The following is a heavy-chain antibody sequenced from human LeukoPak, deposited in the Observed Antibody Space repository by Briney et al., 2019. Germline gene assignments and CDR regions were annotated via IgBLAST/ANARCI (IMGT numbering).Heavy chain of an antibody. CDR1: GGTFSSYA. V-gene: IGHV3-23*01. CDR3: AKGYSSGWTNWFDP. J-gene: IGHJ5*02. D-gene: IGHD6-19*01. CDR2: ISGSGGST. Sequence: SCKASGGTFSSYAMSWVRQAPGKGLEWVSAISGSGGSTYYADSVKGRFTISRDNSKNTLYLQMNSLRAEDTAVYYCAKGYSSGWTNWFDPWGQGTLVTVSS.